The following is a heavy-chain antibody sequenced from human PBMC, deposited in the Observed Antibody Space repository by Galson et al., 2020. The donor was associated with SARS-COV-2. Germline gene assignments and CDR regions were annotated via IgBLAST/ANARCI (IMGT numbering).Heavy chain of an antibody. V-gene: IGHV1-2*02. D-gene: IGHD6-19*01. CDR1: GYTFTGYY. CDR2: TNPTSGGP. Sequence: ASVKVSCKTSGYTFTGYYIHWVRRAPGTGFEWLGWTNPTSGGPTYAKKFQARVTMTSDTPISTAFVELTSLGSDDTAVYYCARGEGIVVAGAPYYYYYMDVWGKGTPVILSS. CDR3: ARGEGIVVAGAPYYYYYMDV. J-gene: IGHJ6*03.